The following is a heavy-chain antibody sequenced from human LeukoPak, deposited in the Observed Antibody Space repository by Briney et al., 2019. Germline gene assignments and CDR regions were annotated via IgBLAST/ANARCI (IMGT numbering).Heavy chain of an antibody. CDR2: ISYDGSNK. J-gene: IGHJ4*02. CDR3: ARAERAASEY. CDR1: GFTFSSYA. V-gene: IGHV3-30*04. Sequence: PGGSLRLSCAASGFTFSSYAMHWVRQAPGKGLEWVAVISYDGSNKYYADSVKGRFTISRDNSKNTLYLQMNSLRAEDTAVYYCARAERAASEYWGQGTLVTVSS. D-gene: IGHD2-15*01.